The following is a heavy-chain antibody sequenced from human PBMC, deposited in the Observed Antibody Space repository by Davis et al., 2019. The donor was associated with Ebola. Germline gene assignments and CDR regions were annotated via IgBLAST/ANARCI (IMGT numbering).Heavy chain of an antibody. V-gene: IGHV3-30-3*01. CDR2: VSYDGSNK. CDR3: ARGLYGYSYYYGMDV. CDR1: GFTLSSYV. Sequence: GESLKISCLASGFTLSSYVFHWVRQAPGKGLEWVAVVSYDGSNKYYADSVKGRFTISRDNSKNTLYLQMNSLRAEDTAVYYCARGLYGYSYYYGMDVWGQGTTVTVSS. J-gene: IGHJ6*02. D-gene: IGHD2/OR15-2a*01.